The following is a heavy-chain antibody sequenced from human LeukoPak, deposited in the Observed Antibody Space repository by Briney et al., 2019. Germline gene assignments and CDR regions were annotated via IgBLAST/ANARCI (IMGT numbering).Heavy chain of an antibody. Sequence: TSETLSLTCTVSGGSISSSSYYWGWIRQPPGKGLEWIGSIYYSGSTYYNPSLKSRVTISVDTSKNQFSLKLSSVTAADTAVYYCARGGIVVVIDWFDPWGQGTLVTVSS. J-gene: IGHJ5*02. D-gene: IGHD3-22*01. CDR2: IYYSGST. V-gene: IGHV4-39*07. CDR1: GGSISSSSYY. CDR3: ARGGIVVVIDWFDP.